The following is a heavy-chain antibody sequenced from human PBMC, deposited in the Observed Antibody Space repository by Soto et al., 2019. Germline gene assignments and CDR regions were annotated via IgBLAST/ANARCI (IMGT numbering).Heavy chain of an antibody. CDR1: GGSISSGGYF. V-gene: IGHV4-31*03. Sequence: QVQLQESGPGLVKPSQTLSLTCTVSGGSISSGGYFWSWIRQHPGQGLEWIGYIYSSGSTYYNPSHNSRVSISVDTSKNQCSLRLTSVTAADTAVYYCARGERRSASYRGFDIWGRGTMVTVSS. D-gene: IGHD3-10*01. J-gene: IGHJ3*02. CDR3: ARGERRSASYRGFDI. CDR2: IYSSGST.